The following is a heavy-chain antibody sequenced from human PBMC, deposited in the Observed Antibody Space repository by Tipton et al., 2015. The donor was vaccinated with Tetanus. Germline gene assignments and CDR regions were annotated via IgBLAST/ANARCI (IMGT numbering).Heavy chain of an antibody. D-gene: IGHD2/OR15-2a*01. Sequence: QLVQSGAEVKRPGSSVKVSCKASGGTFSSYSITWVRQAPGQGLEWLGRIIPLLDVTHFAQEGQDRISITPEKSTGKAFMGLSRLGSEDPAVYYWAGDSGFYGETGSPKWYFDLWGRGTLVTVSS. CDR3: AGDSGFYGETGSPKWYFDL. V-gene: IGHV1-69*09. CDR2: IIPLLDVT. CDR1: GGTFSSYS. J-gene: IGHJ2*01.